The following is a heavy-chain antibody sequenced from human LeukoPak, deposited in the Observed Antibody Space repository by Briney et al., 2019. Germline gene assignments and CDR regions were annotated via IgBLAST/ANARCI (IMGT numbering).Heavy chain of an antibody. V-gene: IGHV3-64*04. Sequence: GGSLRLSCSASGFPFSSYAMHWVRQAPGKGLEYVSAISDSGGSTYYADSVKGRFTISRDNSKNTLYLQMNSLRAEDTAVYYCARAGYYYDSSGYSYYFGYWGQGTLVTVSS. J-gene: IGHJ4*02. CDR3: ARAGYYYDSSGYSYYFGY. CDR1: GFPFSSYA. D-gene: IGHD3-22*01. CDR2: ISDSGGST.